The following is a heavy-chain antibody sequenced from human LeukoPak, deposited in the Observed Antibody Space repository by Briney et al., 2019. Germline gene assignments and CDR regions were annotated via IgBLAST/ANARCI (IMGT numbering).Heavy chain of an antibody. CDR2: VYYSGST. V-gene: IGHV4-31*03. CDR1: GGSISSGGYY. Sequence: SETLSLTCTVSGGSISSGGYYWSWIRQHPGKGLEWIGYVYYSGSTYYNPSLKSRVTISVDTSKNQFSLKLSSVTAADTAVCYCARGVSTWDAFDIWGQGTMVTVSS. CDR3: ARGVSTWDAFDI. J-gene: IGHJ3*02. D-gene: IGHD3-3*02.